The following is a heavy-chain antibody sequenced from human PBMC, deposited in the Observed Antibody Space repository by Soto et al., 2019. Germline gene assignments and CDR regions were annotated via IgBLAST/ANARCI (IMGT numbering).Heavy chain of an antibody. CDR1: GGTFSSYA. V-gene: IGHV1-69*13. CDR2: IIPIFGTA. CDR3: ARGVNEWLANFDY. Sequence: ASVKVSCKASGGTFSSYAISWVRQAPGQGLEWMGGIIPIFGTANYAQKFQGRVTITADESTSTAYMELRSLRSDDTAVYYCARGVNEWLANFDYWGQGTLVTVSS. D-gene: IGHD6-19*01. J-gene: IGHJ4*02.